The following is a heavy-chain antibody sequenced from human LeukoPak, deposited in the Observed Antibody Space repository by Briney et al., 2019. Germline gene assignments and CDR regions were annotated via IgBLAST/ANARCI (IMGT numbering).Heavy chain of an antibody. V-gene: IGHV3-30*02. CDR2: IRYDGSNE. CDR1: GFTFSSYG. CDR3: AKDSADFWSGYPPSTYFDY. D-gene: IGHD3-3*01. J-gene: IGHJ4*02. Sequence: GGSLRLSCAASGFTFSSYGMHWVRQAPGKGLEWVAFIRYDGSNEYYADSVKGRFTISRDNSKNTLYLQMNSLRAGDTAVYYCAKDSADFWSGYPPSTYFDYWGQGTLVTVSS.